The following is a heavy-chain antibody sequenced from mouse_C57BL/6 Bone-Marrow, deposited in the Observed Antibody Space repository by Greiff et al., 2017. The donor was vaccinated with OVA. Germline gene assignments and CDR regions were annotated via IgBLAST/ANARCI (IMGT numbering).Heavy chain of an antibody. D-gene: IGHD2-1*01. CDR1: GFSLTSYG. CDR2: IWSGGST. CDR3: ASVYGNYDVCYYAMDY. Sequence: QVQLQQSGPGLVQPSQSLSITCTVSGFSLTSYGVHWVRQSPGKGLEWLGVIWSGGSTDYNAAFISRLSISKDNSKSQVFFKMNSLQADDTAIYYCASVYGNYDVCYYAMDYWGQGTSVTVSS. V-gene: IGHV2-2*01. J-gene: IGHJ4*01.